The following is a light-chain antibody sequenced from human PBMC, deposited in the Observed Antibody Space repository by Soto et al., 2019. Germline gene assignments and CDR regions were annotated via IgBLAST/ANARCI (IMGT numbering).Light chain of an antibody. J-gene: IGKJ1*01. CDR3: QQSYSTSRG. CDR1: QSISSY. Sequence: DIQMTQSPSSLSASVGDRVTITCRASQSISSYLNWYQQKPGKAPKLLIYAASSLQSGVPSRFSGSGSGTDVTLTISSLQPEDFATYYCQQSYSTSRGFGQGTKVEIK. V-gene: IGKV1-39*01. CDR2: AAS.